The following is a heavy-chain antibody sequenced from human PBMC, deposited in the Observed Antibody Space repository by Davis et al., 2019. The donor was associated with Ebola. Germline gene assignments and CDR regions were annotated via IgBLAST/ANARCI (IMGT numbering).Heavy chain of an antibody. Sequence: SVKVSCKASGGTFSSYAISWVRQAPGQGLEWMGGIIPIFGTANYAQKFQGRVTITADESTSTAHMELSSLRSEDTAVYYCARGNRYSGSSGDFDYWGQGTLVTVSS. CDR1: GGTFSSYA. CDR2: IIPIFGTA. J-gene: IGHJ4*02. V-gene: IGHV1-69*13. CDR3: ARGNRYSGSSGDFDY. D-gene: IGHD1-26*01.